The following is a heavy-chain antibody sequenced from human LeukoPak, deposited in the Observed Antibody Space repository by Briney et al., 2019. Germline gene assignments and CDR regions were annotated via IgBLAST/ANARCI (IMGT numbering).Heavy chain of an antibody. D-gene: IGHD6-13*01. J-gene: IGHJ4*02. CDR1: GGSISSGGYY. Sequence: PSETLSLTCTVSGGSISSGGYYWSWIRQHPGKGLEWIGYIYYSGSTYYNPSLKSRVTISVDTSKNQFSLKLSSVTAADTAVYYCARVKSAEAAAGHFDYWGQGTLVTVSS. V-gene: IGHV4-31*03. CDR2: IYYSGST. CDR3: ARVKSAEAAAGHFDY.